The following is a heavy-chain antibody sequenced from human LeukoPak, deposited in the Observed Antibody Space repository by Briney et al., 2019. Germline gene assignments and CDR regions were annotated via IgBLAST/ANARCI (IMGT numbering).Heavy chain of an antibody. CDR1: GGSISHYY. CDR3: ARQLWLLGGWFDP. J-gene: IGHJ5*02. D-gene: IGHD5-18*01. V-gene: IGHV4-34*01. CDR2: INHSGST. Sequence: SETLSLTCTVSGGSISHYYWSWIRQPPGKGLEWIGEINHSGSTNYNPSLKSRVTISVDTSKNQFSLKLSSVTAADTAVYYCARQLWLLGGWFDPWGQGTLVTVSS.